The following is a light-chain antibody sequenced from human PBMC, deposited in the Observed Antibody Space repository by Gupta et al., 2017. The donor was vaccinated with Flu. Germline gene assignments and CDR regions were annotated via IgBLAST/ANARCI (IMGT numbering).Light chain of an antibody. V-gene: IGKV1D-12*01. Sequence: DIQITHPPSSVSASVGDRVTITCRVSPGTSSWLAWYQQKPGTAPKHLIYDASSWQSGGTSRCSGSGDGTDVNITIISRQQDDFEAYYCQQTNRVPPTVTFGRGTKVEIK. CDR2: DAS. CDR1: PGTSSW. CDR3: QQTNRVPPTVT. J-gene: IGKJ4*01.